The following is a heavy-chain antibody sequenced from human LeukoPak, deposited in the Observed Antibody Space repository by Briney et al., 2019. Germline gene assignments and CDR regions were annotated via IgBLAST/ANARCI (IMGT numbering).Heavy chain of an antibody. V-gene: IGHV4-39*01. Sequence: SETLSLTCTVSGGSISSSSYYWGWIRQPPGKGLEWIGSIYYSGSTYYNPSLKSRVTISVDTSKNQFSLKLSSATAADTAVYYCARRPADTPYDYWGQGTLVTVSS. J-gene: IGHJ4*02. D-gene: IGHD2-2*02. CDR2: IYYSGST. CDR3: ARRPADTPYDY. CDR1: GGSISSSSYY.